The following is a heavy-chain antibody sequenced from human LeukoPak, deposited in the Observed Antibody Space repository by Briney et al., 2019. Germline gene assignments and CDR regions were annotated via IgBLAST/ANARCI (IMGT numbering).Heavy chain of an antibody. Sequence: SETLCLTCTVSGGSISSYYWSWIRQPPGKGLEWIGYIYYSGSTNYNPSLKSRVTISVDTSKNQFSLKLSSVTAADTAVYYCARRGCSSTSCYTDCWGQGTLVTVSS. CDR2: IYYSGST. J-gene: IGHJ4*02. CDR1: GGSISSYY. D-gene: IGHD2-2*02. CDR3: ARRGCSSTSCYTDC. V-gene: IGHV4-59*08.